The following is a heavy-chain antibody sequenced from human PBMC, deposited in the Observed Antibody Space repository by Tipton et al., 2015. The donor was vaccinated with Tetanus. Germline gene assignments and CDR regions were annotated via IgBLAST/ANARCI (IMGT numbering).Heavy chain of an antibody. CDR3: ARAHCSDGVCNFDF. CDR2: IYPGDSGT. CDR1: GYIFTNYW. D-gene: IGHD2-15*01. J-gene: IGHJ4*02. Sequence: QLVQSGGEVKKPGESLKISCKGSGYIFTNYWIGWVRQKPGKGLEWMGIIYPGDSGTRYSPSFQGQVTISVDKSINTAYLQWSSLKASDTSMFYCARAHCSDGVCNFDFWGQGALVTVAS. V-gene: IGHV5-51*01.